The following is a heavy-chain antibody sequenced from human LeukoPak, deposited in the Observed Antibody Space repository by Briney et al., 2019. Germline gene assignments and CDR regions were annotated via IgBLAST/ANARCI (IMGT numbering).Heavy chain of an antibody. CDR2: IYSGGST. CDR3: ARDTQNYYGSGALVDY. V-gene: IGHV3-66*01. Sequence: SGGSLRLSCAASGFTVSSNYMSWVRQAPGKGLEWVSVIYSGGSTYYADSVKVRFTISRDNSKNTLYLQMNSLRAEDTAVYYCARDTQNYYGSGALVDYWGQGTLVTVSS. J-gene: IGHJ4*02. CDR1: GFTVSSNY. D-gene: IGHD3-10*01.